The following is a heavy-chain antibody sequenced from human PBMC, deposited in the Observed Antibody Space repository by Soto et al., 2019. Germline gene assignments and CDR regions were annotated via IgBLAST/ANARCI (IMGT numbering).Heavy chain of an antibody. CDR1: GGSFSGYY. J-gene: IGHJ4*02. Sequence: SETLSLTCAVYGGSFSGYYWSWIRQPPGKGLEWIGEINHSGSTNYNPSLKSRVTISVDTSKNQSSLKLSSVTAADTAVYYCARGCGYGIAAAGTTYFDYWGQGTLVTVSS. CDR2: INHSGST. V-gene: IGHV4-34*01. CDR3: ARGCGYGIAAAGTTYFDY. D-gene: IGHD6-13*01.